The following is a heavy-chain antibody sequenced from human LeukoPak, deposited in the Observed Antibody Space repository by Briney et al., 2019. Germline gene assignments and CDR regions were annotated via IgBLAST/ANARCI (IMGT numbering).Heavy chain of an antibody. V-gene: IGHV3-74*01. Sequence: PGGSLRLSCVASGFIFSDYWMHWVRQVPGKGLVWVSRISADGSTITYADSVKGRFTISRDNAKSTLFLQMNSLRAEDTAVYYCAKGMVRGVGDYWGQGTLVTVSS. J-gene: IGHJ4*02. CDR2: ISADGSTI. CDR3: AKGMVRGVGDY. D-gene: IGHD3-10*01. CDR1: GFIFSDYW.